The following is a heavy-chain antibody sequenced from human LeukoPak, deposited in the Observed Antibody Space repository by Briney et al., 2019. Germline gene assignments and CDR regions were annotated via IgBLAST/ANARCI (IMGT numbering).Heavy chain of an antibody. CDR1: GYTFTRYF. V-gene: IGHV1-46*01. D-gene: IGHD2/OR15-2a*01. CDR2: INPSGGST. J-gene: IGHJ4*02. CDR3: ARVSGDYSMPFDY. Sequence: EASVKVSCKASGYTFTRYFMRWVRQAPGQGLEWMGIINPSGGSTTYAQKFQGRVTMTRDMSPSTVYMELSSLRSEDTAVYYCARVSGDYSMPFDYWGQGTLVTVSS.